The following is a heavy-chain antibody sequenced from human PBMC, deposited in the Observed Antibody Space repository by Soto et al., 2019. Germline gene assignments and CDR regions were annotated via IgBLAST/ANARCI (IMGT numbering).Heavy chain of an antibody. CDR2: IYWDDDK. CDR3: ARQVWFGELY. CDR1: GFSLSSRGVS. V-gene: IGHV2-5*02. Sequence: QITLKESGPTLVKPTQTLTLTCTFSGFSLSSRGVSVGWIRQPPGKALEWLALIYWDDDKRYRPSLKSRLTIXXDTSKDQVVLTMTNMDPVDTATYYCARQVWFGELYWGQGTLVTVSS. D-gene: IGHD3-10*01. J-gene: IGHJ4*02.